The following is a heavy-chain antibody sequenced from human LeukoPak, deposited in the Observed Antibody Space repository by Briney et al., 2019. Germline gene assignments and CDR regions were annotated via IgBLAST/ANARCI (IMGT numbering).Heavy chain of an antibody. CDR3: ARHDGYSSSWYYYFDY. CDR1: GGSFSGYY. D-gene: IGHD6-13*01. CDR2: INHSGST. J-gene: IGHJ4*02. Sequence: PSETLSLTCAVYGGSFSGYYWSWIRQPPGKGLEWIGEINHSGSTNYNPSLKSRVTISVDTSKNQFSLKLSSVTAADTAVYYCARHDGYSSSWYYYFDYWGQGTLVTVSS. V-gene: IGHV4-34*01.